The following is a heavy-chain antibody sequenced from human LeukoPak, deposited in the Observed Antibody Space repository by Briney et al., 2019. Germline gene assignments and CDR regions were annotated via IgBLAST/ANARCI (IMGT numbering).Heavy chain of an antibody. Sequence: ASVKVSCRASGYTFTNYGINWVRQAPGQGLEWMGWISAYNGNTIYAQKLQGRVTMTTDTSTSTAYMELRSLRSDDTAVYYCARDRPSYGDYDYWGQGTLVTVSS. CDR3: ARDRPSYGDYDY. J-gene: IGHJ4*02. V-gene: IGHV1-18*01. CDR2: ISAYNGNT. CDR1: GYTFTNYG. D-gene: IGHD4-17*01.